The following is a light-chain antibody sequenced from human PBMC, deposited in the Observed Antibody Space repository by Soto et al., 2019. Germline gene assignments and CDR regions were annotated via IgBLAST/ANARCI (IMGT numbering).Light chain of an antibody. V-gene: IGLV2-14*01. Sequence: QSALTQPASVSGSPGQSITISCTGTSSDVGGYNYVSWYQQHPGKAPKLMIYDVSNRPSGVSNRFSGSKSGNTASLTISGLQAEDEADYYCSSYTSSSTPPYVFGTGTQLTVL. CDR3: SSYTSSSTPPYV. CDR1: SSDVGGYNY. CDR2: DVS. J-gene: IGLJ1*01.